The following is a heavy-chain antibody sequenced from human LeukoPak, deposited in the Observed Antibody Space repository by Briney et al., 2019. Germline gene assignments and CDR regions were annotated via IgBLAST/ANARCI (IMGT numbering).Heavy chain of an antibody. Sequence: PSETLSLTCTVSGVSISNYYWNWIRQPPGKGLEWIGYIYSSGSTNYNPSLKSRVTISVDTSRNQFSLKLSSVTAADTPVYYCARGPRSAWEEFFQHWGEGTRVTVSS. D-gene: IGHD6-25*01. V-gene: IGHV4-59*12. J-gene: IGHJ1*01. CDR3: ARGPRSAWEEFFQH. CDR1: GVSISNYY. CDR2: IYSSGST.